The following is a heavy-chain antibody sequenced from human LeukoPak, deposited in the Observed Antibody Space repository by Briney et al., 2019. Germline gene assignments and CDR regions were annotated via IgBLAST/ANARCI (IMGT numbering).Heavy chain of an antibody. D-gene: IGHD2-2*01. CDR2: IIPIFGTA. CDR1: GGTFSSYA. CDR3: ARGAKDIVVVPAALDWFDP. V-gene: IGHV1-69*05. J-gene: IGHJ5*02. Sequence: SVKVSCKASGGTFSSYAISWVRQAPGQGLEWMGGIIPIFGTANYAQKFQGRVTITTDESTSTAYMELSSLRSEDTAVYYCARGAKDIVVVPAALDWFDPWGQGTLVTVSS.